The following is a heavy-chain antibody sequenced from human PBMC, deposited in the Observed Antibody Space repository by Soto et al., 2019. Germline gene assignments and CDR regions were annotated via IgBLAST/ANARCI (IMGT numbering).Heavy chain of an antibody. D-gene: IGHD3-16*02. CDR2: ISSSSSTI. J-gene: IGHJ6*03. V-gene: IGHV3-48*01. CDR3: ARGSRLHLGELSLYYYYYMDV. Sequence: GGSLRLSCAASGFTFSSYAMSWVRQAPGKGLEWVSYISSSSSTIYYADSVKGRFTISRDNAKNSLYLQMNSLRAEDTAVYYCARGSRLHLGELSLYYYYYMDVWGKGTTVTVSS. CDR1: GFTFSSYA.